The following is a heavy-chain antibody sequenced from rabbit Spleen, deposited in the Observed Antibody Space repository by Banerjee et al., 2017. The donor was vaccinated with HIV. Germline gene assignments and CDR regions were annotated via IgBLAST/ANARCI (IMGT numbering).Heavy chain of an antibody. D-gene: IGHD1-1*01. CDR2: IAGSSSGFT. J-gene: IGHJ4*01. CDR1: GFTISNYW. CDR3: ARDLTNVIGWNFNL. Sequence: QEQLEESGGRLVQPGGSLTLSCKAYGFTISNYWMNWVRQAPGKGLEWISCIAGSSSGFTYSATWAKGRFTFSKTSSTTVTLQVTSLTAADTATYFCARDLTNVIGWNFNLWGPGTLVTVS. V-gene: IGHV1S45*01.